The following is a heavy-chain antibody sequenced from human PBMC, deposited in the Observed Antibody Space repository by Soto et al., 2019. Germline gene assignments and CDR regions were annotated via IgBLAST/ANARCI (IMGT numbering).Heavy chain of an antibody. D-gene: IGHD3-3*01. J-gene: IGHJ4*02. CDR2: IIPIFGTA. CDR1: GGTFSSYA. V-gene: IGHV1-69*13. CDR3: ASGDTYYDFWSGYQTLDY. Sequence: ASVKVSCKASGGTFSSYAISWVRQAPGQGLEWMGGIIPIFGTANYAQKFQGRVTITADESTSTAYMELSSLRSEDTAVYYCASGDTYYDFWSGYQTLDYWGQGTLVTVSS.